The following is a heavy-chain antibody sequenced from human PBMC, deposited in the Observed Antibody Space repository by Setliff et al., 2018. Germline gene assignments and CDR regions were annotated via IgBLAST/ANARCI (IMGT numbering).Heavy chain of an antibody. CDR2: IKQAGGEK. Sequence: GGSLRLSCAPSGFTFSTYWMSWGRQAPGKGLEPVANIKQAGGEKYYVGSVKGRFTISRDNPNNSLYRQMNNLRAEDTAVYYCAKVRRPLEVEPRAMFGFDSWGQGTLVTVSS. D-gene: IGHD2-2*01. CDR1: GFTFSTYW. CDR3: AKVRRPLEVEPRAMFGFDS. J-gene: IGHJ4*02. V-gene: IGHV3-7*03.